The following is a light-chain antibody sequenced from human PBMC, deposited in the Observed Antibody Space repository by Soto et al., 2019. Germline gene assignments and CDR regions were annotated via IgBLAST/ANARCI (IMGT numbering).Light chain of an antibody. CDR1: SGSIASNY. CDR2: ENN. V-gene: IGLV6-57*03. J-gene: IGLJ3*02. CDR3: QSYDSSNQRV. Sequence: NFMLTQPHSVSESPGKTVTISCTRSSGSIASNYVQWYQQRPGSAPSTVIYENNQRPSGVPDRFSGSIDSSSNSAPLTISGLKTEDEADYYCQSYDSSNQRVFGGGTQLTVL.